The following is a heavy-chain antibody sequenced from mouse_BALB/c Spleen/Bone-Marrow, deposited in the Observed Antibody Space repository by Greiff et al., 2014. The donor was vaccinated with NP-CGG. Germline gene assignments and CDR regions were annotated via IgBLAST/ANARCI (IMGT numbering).Heavy chain of an antibody. Sequence: VTLKESGTVLARPGASVKMSCKASGYTFTSYWMHWVEQRPGQGLEWIGAIYPGNSDTSYNQKFKGKAKLTAVTSTSTAYMELSSLTNEDSAVYYCTRDYGNSWYFDVWGAGTTVTVSS. CDR1: GYTFTSYW. V-gene: IGHV1-5*01. CDR3: TRDYGNSWYFDV. CDR2: IYPGNSDT. J-gene: IGHJ1*01. D-gene: IGHD2-1*01.